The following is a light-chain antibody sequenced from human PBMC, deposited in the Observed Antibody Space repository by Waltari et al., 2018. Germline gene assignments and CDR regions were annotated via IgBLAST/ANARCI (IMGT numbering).Light chain of an antibody. Sequence: DIQMTQSPSSLSASAGDRVTITCRASQRISNYLNWYQQKPGKAPNLLIYAASSLQSGVPSRFSGSGSGTEFTLTINSLQPEDFATYYCLQDYNYPWTFGQGTKVEIK. CDR3: LQDYNYPWT. V-gene: IGKV1-39*01. CDR2: AAS. CDR1: QRISNY. J-gene: IGKJ1*01.